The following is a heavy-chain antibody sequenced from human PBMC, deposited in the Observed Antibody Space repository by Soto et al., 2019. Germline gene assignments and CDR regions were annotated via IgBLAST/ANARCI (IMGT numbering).Heavy chain of an antibody. J-gene: IGHJ4*02. CDR2: IKQDGSEK. V-gene: IGHV3-7*01. CDR1: RFTFSSYW. Sequence: GGSLRLSCAASRFTFSSYWMSRFRQAPGKGLEWVANIKQDGSEKHHVDSVKGRFTISRDNAKNSLFLQMNSLRAEDTAVYYCAKIRSAGEPDYWGQGTLVTVSS. CDR3: AKIRSAGEPDY.